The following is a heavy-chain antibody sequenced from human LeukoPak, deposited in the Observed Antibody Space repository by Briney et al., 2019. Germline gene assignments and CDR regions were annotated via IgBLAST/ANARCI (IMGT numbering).Heavy chain of an antibody. J-gene: IGHJ4*02. CDR3: ARSFSSNWGDY. CDR1: GFTFSSYA. V-gene: IGHV3-30*04. Sequence: PGRSLRLSCAASGFTFSSYAMHWVRQAPGKGLEWVAVISYDGSNKYYADSVKGRFTISRDNAKNSLYLQMNSLRAEDTAVYYCARSFSSNWGDYWGQGTLVTVSS. D-gene: IGHD6-13*01. CDR2: ISYDGSNK.